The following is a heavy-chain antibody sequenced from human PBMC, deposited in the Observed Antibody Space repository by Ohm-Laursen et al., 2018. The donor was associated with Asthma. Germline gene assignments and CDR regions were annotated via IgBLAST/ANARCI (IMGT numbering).Heavy chain of an antibody. CDR2: IYSGGST. D-gene: IGHD6-19*01. CDR1: GFTVSSNY. V-gene: IGHV3-53*01. Sequence: SLRLSCAASGFTVSSNYMSWVRQAPGKGLEWVSVIYSGGSTYYADSVKGRFTISRDNSKNTLYLQMNSLRAEDTAVYYCAKDIGQWLATYYFDYWGQGTLVTVSS. J-gene: IGHJ4*02. CDR3: AKDIGQWLATYYFDY.